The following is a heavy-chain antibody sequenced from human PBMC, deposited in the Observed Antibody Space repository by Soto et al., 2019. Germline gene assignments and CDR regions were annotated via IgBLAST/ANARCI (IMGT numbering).Heavy chain of an antibody. J-gene: IGHJ2*01. D-gene: IGHD6-19*01. CDR2: IYYSGST. CDR1: GGSISSYY. Sequence: QVQLQESGPGLVKPSETLSLTCTVSGGSISSYYWSWIRQPPGKGLEWIGYIYYSGSTNYNPSLQSRVAISVDTSKNQFCVKLRSVTAADTAVYCCARQYSSGWYKVGYFHLWGRGTLVPVSS. V-gene: IGHV4-59*01. CDR3: ARQYSSGWYKVGYFHL.